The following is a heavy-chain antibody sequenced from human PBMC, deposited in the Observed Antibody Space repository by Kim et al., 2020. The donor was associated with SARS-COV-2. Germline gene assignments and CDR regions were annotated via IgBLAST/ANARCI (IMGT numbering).Heavy chain of an antibody. J-gene: IGHJ4*02. Sequence: GGSLRLSCAASGFTFNTYGMGWVRQAPGKGLDWVAGVGGSGRRTHYADSVKVRFTISRDNAKNTVYLQMTSLTAEDTAVYYCARFKGAGTYDHYSFGYWGQGAVVTVS. D-gene: IGHD3-10*01. CDR1: GFTFNTYG. V-gene: IGHV3-23*01. CDR3: ARFKGAGTYDHYSFGY. CDR2: VGGSGRRT.